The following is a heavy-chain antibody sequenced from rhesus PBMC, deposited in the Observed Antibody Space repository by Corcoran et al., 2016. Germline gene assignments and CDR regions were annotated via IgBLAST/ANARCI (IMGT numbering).Heavy chain of an antibody. D-gene: IGHD2-8*01. CDR2: TNPRNGNT. Sequence: QVQPVQSGAEVKKPGASVKLSCKASGYTFTSYSINWVRQAPGQGLEWSGWTNPRNGNTGYAQKVQGRVTMTRDTSTSTAYMELRSLRSEDTAVYYCAREGGYCSGGVCYAIDYWGQGVLVTVSS. J-gene: IGHJ4*01. CDR3: AREGGYCSGGVCYAIDY. V-gene: IGHV1-200*01. CDR1: GYTFTSYS.